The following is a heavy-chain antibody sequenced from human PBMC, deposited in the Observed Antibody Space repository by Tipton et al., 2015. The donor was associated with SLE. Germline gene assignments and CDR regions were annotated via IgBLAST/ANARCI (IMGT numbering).Heavy chain of an antibody. V-gene: IGHV3-30*04. J-gene: IGHJ6*02. CDR3: ARDNGDGYSSVDV. D-gene: IGHD5-24*01. Sequence: SLRLSCAASGFTFSDYEMNWVRQAPGKGPEWLAGISFDSSGKHYTNTAKGRFTISRDNFQKTLHLQMNSLRAEDTAVYYCARDNGDGYSSVDVWGQGTAVTVSS. CDR1: GFTFSDYE. CDR2: ISFDSSGK.